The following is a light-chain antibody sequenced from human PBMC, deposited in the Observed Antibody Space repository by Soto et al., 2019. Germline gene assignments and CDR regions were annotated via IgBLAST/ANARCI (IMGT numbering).Light chain of an antibody. V-gene: IGLV1-51*01. CDR2: DNN. J-gene: IGLJ3*02. CDR3: GSWDTILSGIM. CDR1: SFNIGDNY. Sequence: QSVLTQPPSVSAAPGQKVTISCSGGSFNIGDNYVSWYQQLPGTAPTLLIYDNNKRPSGIPDRFSGSKSGTSATLDISGLQTGDEADYYCGSWDTILSGIMFGGGTKVTVL.